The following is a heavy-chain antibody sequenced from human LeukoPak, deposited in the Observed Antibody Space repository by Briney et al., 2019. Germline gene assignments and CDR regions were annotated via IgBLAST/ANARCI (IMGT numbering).Heavy chain of an antibody. CDR1: GGSISSTNW. Sequence: SETLSLTCGVSGGSISSTNWWSWVRQPPGQGLEWIGEISLTGETNYNPSLKSRVTISVDTSKNQFSLKLTSVTAADTAVYYCARHPSDYYGSGSYDYWGQGTLVTVSS. CDR2: ISLTGET. CDR3: ARHPSDYYGSGSYDY. J-gene: IGHJ4*02. D-gene: IGHD3-10*01. V-gene: IGHV4-4*02.